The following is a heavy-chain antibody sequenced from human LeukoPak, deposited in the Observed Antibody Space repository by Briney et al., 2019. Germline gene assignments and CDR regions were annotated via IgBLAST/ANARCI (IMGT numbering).Heavy chain of an antibody. CDR3: AAWGCSGGSCAESFDY. CDR1: GYTFTSYA. CDR2: INTNTGNP. V-gene: IGHV7-4-1*02. Sequence: ASVKVSCKASGYTFTSYAMNWVRQAPGQGLEWMGWINTNTGNPTYAQGFTGRFVFSLDTSVSTAYLQISSLEAEDTAAYYCAAWGCSGGSCAESFDYWGQGTLVTVSS. J-gene: IGHJ4*02. D-gene: IGHD2-15*01.